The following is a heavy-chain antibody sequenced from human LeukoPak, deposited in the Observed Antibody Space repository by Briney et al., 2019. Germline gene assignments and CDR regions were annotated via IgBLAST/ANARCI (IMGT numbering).Heavy chain of an antibody. D-gene: IGHD1-14*01. CDR3: AGGGWAPENWFDP. V-gene: IGHV1-69*13. Sequence: ASLKVSCKASLGTFTTYAISSVRQAPGQGLEWMGGIIPIYGTTNYAQKFQGRVTITADESTSTVYMELSSLRSEDTAVYYCAGGGWAPENWFDPWGQGTLVTVSS. CDR1: LGTFTTYA. J-gene: IGHJ5*02. CDR2: IIPIYGTT.